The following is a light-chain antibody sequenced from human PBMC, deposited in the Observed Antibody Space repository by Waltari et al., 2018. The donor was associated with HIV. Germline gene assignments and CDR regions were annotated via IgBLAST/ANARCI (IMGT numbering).Light chain of an antibody. CDR3: QTWGTGIRV. J-gene: IGLJ3*02. V-gene: IGLV4-69*01. Sequence: QLVLTQSPSAPASLGASANLTCTLSSWHSRYAIAWHQQQPEKGPRYLMKLNSDGSHSKGDGIPDRFSGSSSGAERYLTISSLQSEDEADYYCQTWGTGIRVFGGGTKLTVL. CDR1: SWHSRYA. CDR2: LNSDGSH.